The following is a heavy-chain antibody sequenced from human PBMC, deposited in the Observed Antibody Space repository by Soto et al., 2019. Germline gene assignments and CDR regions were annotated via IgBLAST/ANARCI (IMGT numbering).Heavy chain of an antibody. CDR1: GFIVSDTY. J-gene: IGHJ3*02. CDR2: ISNRGDT. Sequence: EVQLVEPGGGLVQPGGSLRLSCTASGFIVSDTYVNWVRQAPGKGLEWVSVISNRGDTHYADSVRGRFSLSRDISDNTLHLQMNNLRVDHMAVYYCAREPRDGRGGSCSNTGNAYDIWGQGTLVTVSS. D-gene: IGHD2-15*01. V-gene: IGHV3-66*01. CDR3: AREPRDGRGGSCSNTGNAYDI.